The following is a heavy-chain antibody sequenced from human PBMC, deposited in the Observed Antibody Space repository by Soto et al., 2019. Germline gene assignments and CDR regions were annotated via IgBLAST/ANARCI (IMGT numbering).Heavy chain of an antibody. CDR3: AREIVTAGGNNYFDP. V-gene: IGHV4-4*02. Sequence: ASETLSLTCGVSGGTVASSHWWSWVRQSPGRGLEWIGNVYHTADTNFNPSLQSRVTFSVDKSNNQFSLRLTSVTAADTAVYFCAREIVTAGGNNYFDPWGHGTLVTVSS. CDR2: VYHTADT. CDR1: GGTVASSHW. D-gene: IGHD2-21*02. J-gene: IGHJ5*02.